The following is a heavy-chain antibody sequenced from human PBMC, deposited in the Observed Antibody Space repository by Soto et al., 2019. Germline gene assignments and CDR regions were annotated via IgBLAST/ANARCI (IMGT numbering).Heavy chain of an antibody. Sequence: SETLSLTCTVSGGSISSSSYYWGWIRQPPGKGLEWIGSIYYSGSTYNNPSLKSRVTISVDTSKNQFSLKLSSVTAADTAVYYCSHRTYYDFWSGYFAFDIWGQGTMVTVSS. CDR2: IYYSGST. V-gene: IGHV4-39*01. CDR3: SHRTYYDFWSGYFAFDI. CDR1: GGSISSSSYY. D-gene: IGHD3-3*01. J-gene: IGHJ3*02.